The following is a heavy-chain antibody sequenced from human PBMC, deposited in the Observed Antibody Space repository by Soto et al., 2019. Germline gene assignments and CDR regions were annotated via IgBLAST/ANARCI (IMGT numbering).Heavy chain of an antibody. Sequence: RRLSCAASGFTFSSYGMHWVRQAPGKGLEWVAVISYDGSNKYYEDSVKGRFTISRDNAKKSLFLQMNSLSPEDTAVYYCVGALTYEWPYYYYGMDVWGQGTTVTVSS. CDR2: ISYDGSNK. CDR1: GFTFSSYG. D-gene: IGHD3-16*01. CDR3: VGALTYEWPYYYYGMDV. V-gene: IGHV3-30*03. J-gene: IGHJ6*02.